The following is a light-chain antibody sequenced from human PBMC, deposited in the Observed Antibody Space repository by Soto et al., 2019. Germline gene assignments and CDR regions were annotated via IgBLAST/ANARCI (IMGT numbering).Light chain of an antibody. J-gene: IGKJ2*01. CDR3: QQYGASPYT. CDR1: QSVRTK. Sequence: EIVMTQSPDTLYVSPGEGATLSCRASQSVRTKLAWYQQKAGQAPRLLIYGASTRATGIPDRFSGSGSGTEFTLTISSLQSEDFAVYYCQQYGASPYTFGQGTKLETK. V-gene: IGKV3-15*01. CDR2: GAS.